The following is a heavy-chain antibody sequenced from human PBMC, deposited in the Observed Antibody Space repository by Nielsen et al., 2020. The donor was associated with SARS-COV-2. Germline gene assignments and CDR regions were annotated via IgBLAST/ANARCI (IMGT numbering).Heavy chain of an antibody. Sequence: GGSLRLSCAASGFTFSSYWMHWVRQAPGKGLVWVSRINSDGSSTSYADSVKGRFTISRDNAKNTLYLQMNSLRAEDTAVYYCARYPYYYGSGSSIPFDYWGQGTLVTVS. J-gene: IGHJ4*02. CDR1: GFTFSSYW. D-gene: IGHD3-10*01. CDR2: INSDGSST. V-gene: IGHV3-74*01. CDR3: ARYPYYYGSGSSIPFDY.